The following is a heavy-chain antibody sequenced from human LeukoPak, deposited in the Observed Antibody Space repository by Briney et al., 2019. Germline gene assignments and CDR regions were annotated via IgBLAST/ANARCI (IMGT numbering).Heavy chain of an antibody. CDR2: MHYSGNT. J-gene: IGHJ6*02. CDR3: ARDQGSGSAYTYYGMDV. Sequence: SGTLSLTCTVSGGSISSYYWSWIRQPPGKGLEWIGHMHYSGNTNYNPSLKSRLTISLDTSKNQFSLRLSSATAADTAVYYCARDQGSGSAYTYYGMDVWGQGTTVTVSS. V-gene: IGHV4-59*01. D-gene: IGHD3-10*01. CDR1: GGSISSYY.